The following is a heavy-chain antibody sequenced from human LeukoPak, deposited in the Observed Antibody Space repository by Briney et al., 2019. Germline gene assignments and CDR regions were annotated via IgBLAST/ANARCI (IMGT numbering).Heavy chain of an antibody. CDR1: GGSFSGYY. J-gene: IGHJ6*03. CDR2: INHSGRT. CDR3: ARGRCSGGSCYRAFYYYYYMDV. Sequence: SETLSLTCAVYGGSFSGYYWSWIRQPPGKGLEWIGEINHSGRTNYNPSLKSRVTISVDTSKNQFSLKLSSVTAADTAVYYCARGRCSGGSCYRAFYYYYYMDVWGKGTTVTVSS. D-gene: IGHD2-15*01. V-gene: IGHV4-34*01.